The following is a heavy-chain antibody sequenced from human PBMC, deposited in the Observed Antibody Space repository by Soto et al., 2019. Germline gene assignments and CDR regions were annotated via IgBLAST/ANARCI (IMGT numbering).Heavy chain of an antibody. V-gene: IGHV3-74*01. CDR2: INSDGSRK. CDR1: GFTFSTYW. CDR3: KTDVVVVPSSNGPRDY. Sequence: GGSLRLSCAASGFTFSTYWMHWVRQLPGKGLVWVSRINSDGSRKTYADSVRGRFTASRDNAKNTLYLQMNSLRDEDTAVYYCKTDVVVVPSSNGPRDYWGQGTLVTVSS. J-gene: IGHJ4*02. D-gene: IGHD2-2*01.